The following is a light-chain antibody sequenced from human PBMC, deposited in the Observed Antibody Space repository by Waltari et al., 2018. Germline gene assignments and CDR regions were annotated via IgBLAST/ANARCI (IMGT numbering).Light chain of an antibody. Sequence: DIVMTQSPDSLAVSLGERATINCKSSQSLFSSSNRKTYTAWYQHKPGQPPKLLNYWASIRASGVPDRFSGSGSGTDFTLTISSLQAEDVAVYYCHHYYIPPLTFGQGTRLEI. CDR1: QSLFSSSNRKTY. J-gene: IGKJ5*01. CDR3: HHYYIPPLT. CDR2: WAS. V-gene: IGKV4-1*01.